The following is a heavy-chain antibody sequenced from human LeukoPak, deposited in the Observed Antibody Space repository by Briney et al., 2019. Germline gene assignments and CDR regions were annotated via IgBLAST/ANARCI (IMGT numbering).Heavy chain of an antibody. V-gene: IGHV4-59*01. CDR1: GGSISSYY. CDR2: IYYSGST. CDR3: ARSKDILTGYCFDY. Sequence: SETLSLTCTVSGGSISSYYWSWIPQPPGKGLEWIGYIYYSGSTNYNTSLKSRITISVDTSKNQFSLKLSSVAAADTAVYYCARSKDILTGYCFDYWGQGTLVTVSS. D-gene: IGHD3-9*01. J-gene: IGHJ4*02.